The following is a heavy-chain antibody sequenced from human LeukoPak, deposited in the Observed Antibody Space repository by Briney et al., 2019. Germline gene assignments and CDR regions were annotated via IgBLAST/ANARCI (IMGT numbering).Heavy chain of an antibody. Sequence: GGSLRLSCAASGFTFSSYSTNWVRQAPGKGLEWVSSISSSSSYIYYADSVKGRFTISRDKAKNSLYLQMNSLRAEDTAVYYCARDGEGGYYDSSGYHDYWGQGTLVTVSS. V-gene: IGHV3-21*01. J-gene: IGHJ4*02. CDR3: ARDGEGGYYDSSGYHDY. CDR2: ISSSSSYI. D-gene: IGHD3-22*01. CDR1: GFTFSSYS.